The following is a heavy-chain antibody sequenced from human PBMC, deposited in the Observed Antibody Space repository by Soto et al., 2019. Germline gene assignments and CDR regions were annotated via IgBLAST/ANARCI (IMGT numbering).Heavy chain of an antibody. J-gene: IGHJ5*02. Sequence: PSETLSLTCTVSGGSISSGDYYWSWIRQPPGKGLEWIGYIYYSGSTYYNQSLKSRVTISVNTSKNQFSLKLSSVTAADTAVYYCARAYCGGDCPWFDPWGQGTLVTVSS. CDR1: GGSISSGDYY. D-gene: IGHD2-21*02. V-gene: IGHV4-30-4*01. CDR2: IYYSGST. CDR3: ARAYCGGDCPWFDP.